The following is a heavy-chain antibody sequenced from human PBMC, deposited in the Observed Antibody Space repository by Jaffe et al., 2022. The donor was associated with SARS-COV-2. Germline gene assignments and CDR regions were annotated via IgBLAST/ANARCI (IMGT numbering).Heavy chain of an antibody. D-gene: IGHD3-9*01. Sequence: QVQLQQWGAGLLKPSETLSLTCVVYGGSLSGYCWNWIRQSPGKGLEWIGEINPSGSTTYNPSLKSRVTISVDMSKNQFSLKLSSVTAADTAIYYCARGLLYYDILTGYGMDVWGQGTTVTVSS. V-gene: IGHV4-34*01. J-gene: IGHJ6*02. CDR3: ARGLLYYDILTGYGMDV. CDR2: INPSGST. CDR1: GGSLSGYC.